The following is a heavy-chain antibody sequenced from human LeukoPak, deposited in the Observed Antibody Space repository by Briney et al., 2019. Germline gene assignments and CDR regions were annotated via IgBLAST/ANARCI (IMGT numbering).Heavy chain of an antibody. V-gene: IGHV3-74*01. CDR2: INSDGSTI. CDR1: GFTFSSNL. CDR3: ARDFSGAIDN. D-gene: IGHD3-10*01. J-gene: IGHJ4*02. Sequence: AGGSLRLSCAASGFTFSSNLMHWVRQGPGKGLVWVSHINSDGSTIRYADSVKGRFTISRDNAKNTLYLQMNSLRAEDTAVYFCARDFSGAIDNWGQGTQVTVSS.